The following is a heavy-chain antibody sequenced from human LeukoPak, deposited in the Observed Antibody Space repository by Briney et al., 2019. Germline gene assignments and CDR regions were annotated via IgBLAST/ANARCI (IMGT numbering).Heavy chain of an antibody. V-gene: IGHV1-18*01. J-gene: IGHJ4*02. Sequence: ASVKVSCKASGGTFSSYAISWVRQAPGQGLEWMGWISAYNGNTNYAQKLQGRVTMTTDTSTSTAYMELRSLRSDDTAVYYCARDGIAARSGSGIDYWGQGTLVTVSS. CDR3: ARDGIAARSGSGIDY. D-gene: IGHD6-6*01. CDR1: GGTFSSYA. CDR2: ISAYNGNT.